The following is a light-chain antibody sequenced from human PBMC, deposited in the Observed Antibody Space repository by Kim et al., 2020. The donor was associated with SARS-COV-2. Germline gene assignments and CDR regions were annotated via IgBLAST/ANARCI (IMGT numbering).Light chain of an antibody. CDR1: QVIGNY. Sequence: ASVGDGVTITCRANQVIGNYLAWYQQKPGKVPKLLIYDASVLQSGVPSRFSGSKSGTDFTLTISSLQPEDVATYYCQKYNSAPWTFGQGTKVEIK. CDR3: QKYNSAPWT. V-gene: IGKV1-27*01. CDR2: DAS. J-gene: IGKJ1*01.